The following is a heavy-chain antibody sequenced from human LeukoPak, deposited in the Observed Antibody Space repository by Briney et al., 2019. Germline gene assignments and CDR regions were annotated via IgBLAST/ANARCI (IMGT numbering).Heavy chain of an antibody. CDR1: GYTVTSHY. J-gene: IGHJ4*02. CDR2: INPNSGST. D-gene: IGHD3-10*01. CDR3: ARSDYYGAGSFDY. Sequence: ASMKVPCKASGYTVTSHYIHWVRQAPGQGLEWMGIINPNSGSTDQTQKFQGRVTLTRDTSTSTFYMELSSLRSEDTAMYYCARSDYYGAGSFDYWGQGTLVTVSS. V-gene: IGHV1-46*01.